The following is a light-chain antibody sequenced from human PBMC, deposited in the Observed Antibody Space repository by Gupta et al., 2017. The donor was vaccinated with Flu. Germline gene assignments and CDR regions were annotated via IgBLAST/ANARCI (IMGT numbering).Light chain of an antibody. CDR2: AAS. J-gene: IGKJ2*03. Sequence: DIQMTQSPSSLSASVGDRVTITCRASQSISSYLNWYQQKPGKAPKLLIYAASSLQSGVPSRFSGSGSGTDFTLTISSLQPEDFATYYCQQSYSTRPVPYSFGQGTKLEIK. CDR3: QQSYSTRPVPYS. V-gene: IGKV1-39*01. CDR1: QSISSY.